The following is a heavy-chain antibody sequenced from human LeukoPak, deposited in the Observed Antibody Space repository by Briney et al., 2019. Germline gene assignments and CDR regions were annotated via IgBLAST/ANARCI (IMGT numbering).Heavy chain of an antibody. V-gene: IGHV3-66*01. CDR3: ARGSGYSYGYDSLFDY. CDR2: IYSGGST. CDR1: GFTFSSYA. Sequence: GGSLRLSCAASGFTFSSYAMSWVRQAPGKGLEWVSVIYSGGSTYYADSVKGRFTISRDNSKNTLYLQMNSLRAEDTAVYYCARGSGYSYGYDSLFDYWGQGTLVTVSS. J-gene: IGHJ4*02. D-gene: IGHD5-18*01.